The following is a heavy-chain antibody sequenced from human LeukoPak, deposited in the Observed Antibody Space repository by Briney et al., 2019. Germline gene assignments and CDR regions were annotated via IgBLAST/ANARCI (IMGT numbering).Heavy chain of an antibody. J-gene: IGHJ5*02. CDR3: AREGGRWHSLGS. CDR2: IKQDGSEK. Sequence: PGGSLRLSCVASGLTLSNYWMTWVRQAPGKGLEWLANIKQDGSEKYYVDSVKGRVTISRDNAKNSLYLQMNNLRAEDTAVYYCAREGGRWHSLGSWGQGTLVTISS. D-gene: IGHD3-16*01. V-gene: IGHV3-7*05. CDR1: GLTLSNYW.